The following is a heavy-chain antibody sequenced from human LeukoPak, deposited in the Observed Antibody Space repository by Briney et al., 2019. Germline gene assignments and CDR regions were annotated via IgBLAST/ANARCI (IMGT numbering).Heavy chain of an antibody. J-gene: IGHJ4*02. V-gene: IGHV3-48*03. Sequence: GGSLRLSCAASAFTSSSYEMNWVRQAPGKGLEWLSYISSSGSTIYYADSVKGRFTISRDNAKNSLYLQMNSLRAEDTAVYYCAVGYSSGWTFDYWGQGTLVTVSS. CDR1: AFTSSSYE. CDR3: AVGYSSGWTFDY. CDR2: ISSSGSTI. D-gene: IGHD6-19*01.